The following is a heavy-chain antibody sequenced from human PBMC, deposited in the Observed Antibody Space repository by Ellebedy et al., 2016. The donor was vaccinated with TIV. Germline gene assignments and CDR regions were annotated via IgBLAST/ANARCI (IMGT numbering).Heavy chain of an antibody. CDR2: IFTSGSF. CDR1: GGSVSRYF. CDR3: ARVHCSITTCDYYYMDV. Sequence: SETLSLXXTVSGGSVSRYFWSWIRQPAGKGLEWIWRIFTSGSFNYNPSLTSRVTMSVVTSKNQISLRLNSVTTADTAVYYCARVHCSITTCDYYYMDVWGKGTTVTVSS. D-gene: IGHD1-1*01. J-gene: IGHJ6*03. V-gene: IGHV4-4*07.